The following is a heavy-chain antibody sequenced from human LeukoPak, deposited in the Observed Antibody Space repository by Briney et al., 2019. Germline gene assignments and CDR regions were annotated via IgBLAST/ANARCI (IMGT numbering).Heavy chain of an antibody. Sequence: PPGGSLRLSCAASGFTFSSYSMNWVRQAPGKGLEWVSYISSSSSTIYYADSVKGRFTISRDNAKNSLYLQMNSLRAEDTAMYYCASLYGDYGDRNFDYWGQGTLVTVSS. CDR1: GFTFSSYS. D-gene: IGHD4-17*01. CDR2: ISSSSSTI. J-gene: IGHJ4*02. CDR3: ASLYGDYGDRNFDY. V-gene: IGHV3-48*01.